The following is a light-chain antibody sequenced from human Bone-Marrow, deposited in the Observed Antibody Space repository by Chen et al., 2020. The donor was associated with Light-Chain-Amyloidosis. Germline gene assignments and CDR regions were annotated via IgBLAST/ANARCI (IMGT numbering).Light chain of an antibody. V-gene: IGLV3-21*02. CDR3: QVWDRSSDRPV. Sequence: SYVLTQPSSLSVAPGQTATIACGGNNIGSTSVHWYQQTPGQAPLLVVYDDSDRPSGIPERLSGSNSGNTATLTISRVEAGDEADDYCQVWDRSSDRPVFGGGTKLTVL. CDR2: DDS. J-gene: IGLJ3*02. CDR1: NIGSTS.